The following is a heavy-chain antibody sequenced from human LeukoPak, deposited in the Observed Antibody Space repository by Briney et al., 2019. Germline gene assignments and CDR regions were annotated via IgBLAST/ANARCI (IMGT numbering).Heavy chain of an antibody. CDR1: GFTFSGSA. Sequence: GGSLRLSCAASGFTFSGSAMSWVPQAPGEGLEWVSLISYSGANSYYTDSVRGRFTISRDNAKNSLYLQMNSLRAEDTAVYYCARDLRVGAINFDYWGQGILVTVSP. CDR3: ARDLRVGAINFDY. J-gene: IGHJ4*02. D-gene: IGHD1-26*01. V-gene: IGHV3-23*01. CDR2: ISYSGANS.